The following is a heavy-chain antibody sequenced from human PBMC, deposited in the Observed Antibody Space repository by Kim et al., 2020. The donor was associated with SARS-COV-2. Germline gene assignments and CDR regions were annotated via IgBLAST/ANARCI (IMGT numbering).Heavy chain of an antibody. CDR2: TYYRSKWYN. V-gene: IGHV6-1*01. J-gene: IGHJ4*02. CDR1: GDSVSSNSAA. D-gene: IGHD1-26*01. Sequence: SQTLSLSCAISGDSVSSNSAAWNWIRRPPSRGLEWLGRTYYRSKWYNDYAVSVKSRITINPATSKNQFSLQLNSVTPEDTAVYYCARDRPLTLPVGADLFDYWGQGNLVTVSS. CDR3: ARDRPLTLPVGADLFDY.